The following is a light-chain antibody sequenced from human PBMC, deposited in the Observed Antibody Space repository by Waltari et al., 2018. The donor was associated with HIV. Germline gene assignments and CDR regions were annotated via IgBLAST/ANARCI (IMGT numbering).Light chain of an antibody. Sequence: QSALTQPASVSGSPGQSITNSCTGSSSDVGTYKNVTWYQQHPGKAPRLIIYEVSKRPSGVSNRYSASKSGKTASLTVSGLRAEDEADYYCSSYAGSSTFVIFGGGTKLTVL. CDR3: SSYAGSSTFVI. J-gene: IGLJ2*01. CDR1: SSDVGTYKN. V-gene: IGLV2-23*02. CDR2: EVS.